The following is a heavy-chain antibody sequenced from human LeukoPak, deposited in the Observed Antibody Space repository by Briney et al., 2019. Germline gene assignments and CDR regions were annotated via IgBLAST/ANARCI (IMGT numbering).Heavy chain of an antibody. Sequence: PSETLSLTCTLSGGSISSSSYYWGWIRQPPGKRLEWIGSIYYSGSTYYNPSLKSRVTISVDTSKNQFSLKLNSVTAADTAVYYCAKYSSGWYGFGSDAFDIWGQGTMVTVSS. J-gene: IGHJ3*02. CDR1: GGSISSSSYY. CDR3: AKYSSGWYGFGSDAFDI. D-gene: IGHD6-19*01. CDR2: IYYSGST. V-gene: IGHV4-39*01.